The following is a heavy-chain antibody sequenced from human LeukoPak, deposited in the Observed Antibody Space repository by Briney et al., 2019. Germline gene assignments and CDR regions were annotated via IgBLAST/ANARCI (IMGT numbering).Heavy chain of an antibody. D-gene: IGHD6-13*01. J-gene: IGHJ4*02. Sequence: GGSLRLSCAASGFTFSSYSMNWVRQAPGKGLEWVSSISSSSSYIYYADSVKGRFTISRDNAKNSLYLQMNSLRAEDTAVYYCARGGTGSSPSRYYWGQGTLVTVSS. CDR1: GFTFSSYS. V-gene: IGHV3-21*01. CDR3: ARGGTGSSPSRYY. CDR2: ISSSSSYI.